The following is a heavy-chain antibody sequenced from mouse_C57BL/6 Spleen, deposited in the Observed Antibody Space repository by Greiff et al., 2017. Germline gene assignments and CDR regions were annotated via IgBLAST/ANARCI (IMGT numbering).Heavy chain of an antibody. J-gene: IGHJ3*01. CDR1: GYAFSSSW. CDR2: IYPGDGDT. Sequence: QVQLQQSGPELVKPGASVKISCKASGYAFSSSWMNWVKQRPGKGLEWIGRIYPGDGDTNYNGKFKGKATLTADKSSSTAYMQLSSLTSEDSAVYFCARSTMAQFAYWGQGTLVTVSA. CDR3: ARSTMAQFAY. D-gene: IGHD2-1*01. V-gene: IGHV1-82*01.